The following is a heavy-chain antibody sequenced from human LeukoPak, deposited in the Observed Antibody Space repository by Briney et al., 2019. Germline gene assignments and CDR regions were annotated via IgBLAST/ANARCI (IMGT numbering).Heavy chain of an antibody. CDR1: GFTFRNAW. J-gene: IGHJ4*02. Sequence: GGSLRLSCAASGFTFRNAWMTWVRQAPGKGLEWVGRIKTENHGGATEYAAPVKDRLSISRDDSKNMLYLQMNNLKTEDTAFYYCATGLYDSGGVDNWGQGTLVTVPS. V-gene: IGHV3-15*01. CDR3: ATGLYDSGGVDN. D-gene: IGHD3-22*01. CDR2: IKTENHGGAT.